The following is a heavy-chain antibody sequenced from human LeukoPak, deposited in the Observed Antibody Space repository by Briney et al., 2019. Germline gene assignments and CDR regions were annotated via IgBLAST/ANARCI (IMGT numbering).Heavy chain of an antibody. CDR3: TRDTDYGSATNYFDH. V-gene: IGHV3-43D*04. CDR1: GFTFDDYA. D-gene: IGHD3-10*01. J-gene: IGHJ4*02. Sequence: GGSLRLSCAASGFTFDDYAMHWVRQAPGKGLEWVSLISWEGDTTYYADSVRRRFTISRDNSKNSLYLQMNSLTADDTAFYYCTRDTDYGSATNYFDHWGQGTLVSVSS. CDR2: ISWEGDTT.